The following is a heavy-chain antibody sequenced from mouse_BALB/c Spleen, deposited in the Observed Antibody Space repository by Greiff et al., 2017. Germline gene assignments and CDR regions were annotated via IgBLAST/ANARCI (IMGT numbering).Heavy chain of an antibody. D-gene: IGHD2-4*01. V-gene: IGHV1S56*01. Sequence: QVQLQQSGPELVKPGASVRISCKASGYTFTSYYIHWVKQRPGQGLEWIGWIYPGNVNTKYNEKFKGKATLTADKSSSTAYMQLSSLTSEDSAVYFCARAYDYVFDYWGQGTTLTVSS. CDR1: GYTFTSYY. J-gene: IGHJ2*01. CDR3: ARAYDYVFDY. CDR2: IYPGNVNT.